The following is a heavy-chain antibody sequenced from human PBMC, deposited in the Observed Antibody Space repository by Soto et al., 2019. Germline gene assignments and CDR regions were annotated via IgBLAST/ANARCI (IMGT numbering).Heavy chain of an antibody. CDR2: INPSGGST. Sequence: GASVKVSCKASGYTFTGYYMHWVRQAPGQGLEWMGIINPSGGSTSYAQKFQGRVTMTRDTSTSTVYMELSSLRSEDTAVYYCARVGAPYYYYYGMDVWGQGTTVTVSS. V-gene: IGHV1-46*01. D-gene: IGHD2-15*01. CDR3: ARVGAPYYYYYGMDV. J-gene: IGHJ6*02. CDR1: GYTFTGYY.